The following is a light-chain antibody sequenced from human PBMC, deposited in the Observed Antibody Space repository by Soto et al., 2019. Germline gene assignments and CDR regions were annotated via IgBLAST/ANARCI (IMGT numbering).Light chain of an antibody. CDR3: AAWDDSLSGGGWV. V-gene: IGLV1-47*01. CDR2: RNN. J-gene: IGLJ3*02. Sequence: QSVLTQPPSASGTPGQRVTISCSGSSSNIGSNYVYWYQQLPGTAPKLLIYRNNQRPSGVPDRFSGSKSGTSASLAISGLRSEDEADYYCAAWDDSLSGGGWVFGGGTKLTVL. CDR1: SSNIGSNY.